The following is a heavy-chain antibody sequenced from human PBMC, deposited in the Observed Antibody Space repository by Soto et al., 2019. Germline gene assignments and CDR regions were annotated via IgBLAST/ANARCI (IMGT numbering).Heavy chain of an antibody. Sequence: EVPLVESGGGLVQPGRSLRLSCTASGFTFGDYAMSWFRQAPGKGLEWVGFLRSKAYGGTPEYAASVKGRFTISRDDSDSIASLQMNSLKTEDTAVYYCARGESLQWLVPEDYWGQGTLVTVSS. CDR3: ARGESLQWLVPEDY. CDR2: LRSKAYGGTP. CDR1: GFTFGDYA. V-gene: IGHV3-49*03. D-gene: IGHD6-19*01. J-gene: IGHJ4*02.